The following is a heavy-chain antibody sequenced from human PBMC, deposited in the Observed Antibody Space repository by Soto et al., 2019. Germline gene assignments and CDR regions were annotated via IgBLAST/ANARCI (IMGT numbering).Heavy chain of an antibody. CDR3: ARGVGGSGLNWFDP. V-gene: IGHV4-59*07. D-gene: IGHD6-19*01. Sequence: SDSVYLTSAFSGSSIISYYWTWSRQSPERGLEWIGYIHYSGSANYNPSLNSRLTMSVDRSKSQFSMKLASVTAADTAVYYCARGVGGSGLNWFDPWGQGTLVTVYS. J-gene: IGHJ5*02. CDR1: GSSIISYY. CDR2: IHYSGSA.